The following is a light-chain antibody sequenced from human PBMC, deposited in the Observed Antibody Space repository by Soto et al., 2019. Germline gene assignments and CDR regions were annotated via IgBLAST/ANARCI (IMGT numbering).Light chain of an antibody. J-gene: IGKJ2*01. CDR2: GAS. CDR1: QSVSRN. Sequence: EVVLTQSPATLSVSPGDRATLSCRASQSVSRNLAWYQQKPGQAPRLLIYGASTRATGVPARFSGSGSATEFILSISSLQSEDVAVHYCQQYGDWSPETFGQGTKLEI. CDR3: QQYGDWSPET. V-gene: IGKV3-15*01.